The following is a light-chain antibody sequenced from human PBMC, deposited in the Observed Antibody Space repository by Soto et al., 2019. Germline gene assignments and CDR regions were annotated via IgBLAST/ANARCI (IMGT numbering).Light chain of an antibody. V-gene: IGKV1-27*01. J-gene: IGKJ4*01. CDR1: QDISTY. Sequence: DLQMTQAPSSLSASVGDRVTITCRARQDISTYLAWYQQKPGKVPKLLISAAYTLQSGVPPRFSGSGSGKDFTLTISSLQPEDVATYYCQKYDNAPLTFGGGTKVEIK. CDR3: QKYDNAPLT. CDR2: AAY.